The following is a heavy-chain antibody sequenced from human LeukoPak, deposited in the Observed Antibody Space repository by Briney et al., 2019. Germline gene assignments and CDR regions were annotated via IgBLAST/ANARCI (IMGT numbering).Heavy chain of an antibody. D-gene: IGHD1-1*01. Sequence: GASVKVSCKASGYTFTRYDINWVRQATGQGLEWMGWMNPNSGNTGYAQKFQGKVTMTRNTSISTAYMELSSLRSEDTAVYYCARTTWSSDAFDIWGQGTMVTVSS. V-gene: IGHV1-8*01. CDR1: GYTFTRYD. J-gene: IGHJ3*02. CDR2: MNPNSGNT. CDR3: ARTTWSSDAFDI.